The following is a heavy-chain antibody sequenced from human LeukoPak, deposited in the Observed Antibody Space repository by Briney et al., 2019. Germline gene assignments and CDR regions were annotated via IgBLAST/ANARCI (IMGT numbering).Heavy chain of an antibody. D-gene: IGHD3-10*01. Sequence: GRSLRLSCAASGFTFSSNGMHWVRQAPGKGLEWVAVISYDGSNKYYADSVKGRFTISRDNSKNTLYLQINSLRAEDTAVYYCAKESRITLFDPWGQGTLVTVSS. CDR2: ISYDGSNK. J-gene: IGHJ5*02. CDR1: GFTFSSNG. V-gene: IGHV3-30*18. CDR3: AKESRITLFDP.